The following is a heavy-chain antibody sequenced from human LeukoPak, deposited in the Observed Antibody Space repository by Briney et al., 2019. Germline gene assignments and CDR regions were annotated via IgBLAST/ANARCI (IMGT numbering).Heavy chain of an antibody. V-gene: IGHV3-23*01. D-gene: IGHD3-16*01. Sequence: GGSLRLSCAASGFAFSSYAVSWVRQAPGKGLEWVSAISGSGGSTYYADSVKGRFTISRDNSKNTLHLQMNSLRAEDTAIYYCARDREEKARIGGMDVWGQGTTVIVSS. J-gene: IGHJ6*02. CDR3: ARDREEKARIGGMDV. CDR2: ISGSGGST. CDR1: GFAFSSYA.